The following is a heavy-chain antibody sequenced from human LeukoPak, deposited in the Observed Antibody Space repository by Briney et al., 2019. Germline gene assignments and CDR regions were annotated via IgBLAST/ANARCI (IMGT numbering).Heavy chain of an antibody. J-gene: IGHJ4*02. Sequence: PSETLSLTCTVSNYSISSGYYWGWIRQPPGKGLEWIGSIYHSGSTYYNPSLKSRVTISVDTSKNQFSLKLSSVTAADTAVYYCARDLPSIARLYYFDYWGQGTLVTVSS. CDR2: IYHSGST. V-gene: IGHV4-38-2*02. D-gene: IGHD6-6*01. CDR1: NYSISSGYY. CDR3: ARDLPSIARLYYFDY.